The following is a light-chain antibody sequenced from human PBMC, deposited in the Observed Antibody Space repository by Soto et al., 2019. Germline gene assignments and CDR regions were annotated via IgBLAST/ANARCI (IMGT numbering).Light chain of an antibody. CDR3: QQRSNWPPIT. CDR1: QSVSSY. V-gene: IGKV3-11*01. Sequence: EIVLTQSPATLSWSPGERATLSCRASQSVSSYLAWYQQKPGQAPRLLXYDASNRATGIPARFSGSGSGTDFTLTISSLEPEDFAVYYCQQRSNWPPITFGQGTRLEIK. J-gene: IGKJ5*01. CDR2: DAS.